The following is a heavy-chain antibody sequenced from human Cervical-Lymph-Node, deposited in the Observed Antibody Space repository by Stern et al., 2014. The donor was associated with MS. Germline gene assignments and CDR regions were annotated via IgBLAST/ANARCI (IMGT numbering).Heavy chain of an antibody. CDR3: ARQGGPGYYDSGSLEY. D-gene: IGHD3-10*01. Sequence: EVQLVESGAGVKKPGESLKLSCKGSGYSFTSYWIGWVRQAPGKGLEWVGGICSDGTDTSYRPSVQGQVTISADKAKSTAYLQCSRLRASDTAMYYCARQGGPGYYDSGSLEYWGQGTLVTVSS. J-gene: IGHJ4*02. CDR1: GYSFTSYW. V-gene: IGHV5-51*01. CDR2: ICSDGTDT.